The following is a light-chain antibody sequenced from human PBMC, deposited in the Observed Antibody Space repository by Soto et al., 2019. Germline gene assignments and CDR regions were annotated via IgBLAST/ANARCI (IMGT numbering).Light chain of an antibody. CDR2: DAS. J-gene: IGKJ2*01. CDR3: QQYVASPYT. Sequence: DIVLTQSPGTLSLSPGERATLSCVASQSINSRSLAWYQQKPGQAPRLLIYDASSRATGIPDRFSASGSGTDFTLTISSLEPEDFAVYYCQQYVASPYTFGQGTKVDI. V-gene: IGKV3-20*01. CDR1: QSINSRS.